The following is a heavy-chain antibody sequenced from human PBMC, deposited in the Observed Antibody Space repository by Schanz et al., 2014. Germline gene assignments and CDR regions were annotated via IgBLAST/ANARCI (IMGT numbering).Heavy chain of an antibody. CDR3: ARHMGRLSSSRGNYFDY. Sequence: QLQLQESGPGLVKPSETLSLTCTVSGGSISSSSYFWGWIRQPPGKGLGGIGSIYHSGSTYNNPSLKGRVPMPVDTSKNQFSLKLYSVTAADTALYYCARHMGRLSSSRGNYFDYWGQGTLVTVSS. D-gene: IGHD6-13*01. J-gene: IGHJ4*02. V-gene: IGHV4-39*01. CDR1: GGSISSSSYF. CDR2: IYHSGST.